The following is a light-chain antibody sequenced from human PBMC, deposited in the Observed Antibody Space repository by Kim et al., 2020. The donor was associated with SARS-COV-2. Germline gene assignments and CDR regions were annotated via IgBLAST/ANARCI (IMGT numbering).Light chain of an antibody. CDR3: LLNYRTTIV. CDR1: TGIVTSDHY. Sequence: PGVTVTLTCGSSTGIVTSDHYPYWVQQKPGQVPRTLIYDTSNRQSWTPARFSGALLGGKAALTLSGAQSEDEAEYYCLLNYRTTIVFGGGTKLTVL. CDR2: DTS. V-gene: IGLV7-46*01. J-gene: IGLJ2*01.